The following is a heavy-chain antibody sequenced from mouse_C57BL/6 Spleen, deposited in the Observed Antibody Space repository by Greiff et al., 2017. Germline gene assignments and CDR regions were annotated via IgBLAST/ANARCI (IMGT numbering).Heavy chain of an antibody. CDR2: ISSGGDYI. CDR1: GFTFSSYA. J-gene: IGHJ4*01. D-gene: IGHD2-3*01. V-gene: IGHV5-9-1*02. CDR3: TRGGYSYYYAMDY. Sequence: EVKLVESGEGLVKPGGSLKLSCAASGFTFSSYAMSWVRQTPEKRLEWVAYISSGGDYIYYADTVKGRFTISRDNARNTLYLQMSSLKSEDTAMYYCTRGGYSYYYAMDYWGQGTSVTVSS.